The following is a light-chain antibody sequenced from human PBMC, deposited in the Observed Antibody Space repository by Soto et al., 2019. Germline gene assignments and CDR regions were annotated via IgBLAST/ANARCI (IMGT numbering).Light chain of an antibody. CDR1: QSVSSSY. CDR2: GAS. Sequence: QSHCALYLFPVERATPSCRALQSVSSSYLAWYQQKPGQAPRLLIYGASTRATGIPARFSGSGSGTEFTLTISSLQSEDFAVYYCQQYNNWPPLTFGGGTKVAIK. J-gene: IGKJ4*01. CDR3: QQYNNWPPLT. V-gene: IGKV3-15*01.